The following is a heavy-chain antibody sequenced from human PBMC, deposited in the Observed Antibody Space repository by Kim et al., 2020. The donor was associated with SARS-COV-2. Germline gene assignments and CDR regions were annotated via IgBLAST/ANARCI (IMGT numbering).Heavy chain of an antibody. Sequence: ASVKVSCKASGYTFTSYAMNWVRQAPGQGLEWMGWINTNTGNPTYAQGFTGRFVFSLDTSVSTAYLQISSLKAEDTAVYYCARSTSSHDDQHYYYYGMDVWGQGTTVTVSS. CDR1: GYTFTSYA. CDR2: INTNTGNP. CDR3: ARSTSSHDDQHYYYYGMDV. J-gene: IGHJ6*02. D-gene: IGHD2-2*01. V-gene: IGHV7-4-1*02.